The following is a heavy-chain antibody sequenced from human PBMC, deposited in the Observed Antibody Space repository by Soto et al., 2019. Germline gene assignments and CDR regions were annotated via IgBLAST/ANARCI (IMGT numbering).Heavy chain of an antibody. CDR3: ARDREDYYDSSGYYGLDY. D-gene: IGHD3-22*01. CDR1: VFTFSSYA. Sequence: GGSLRLSCSASVFTFSSYAMHWFRQAPGKGLEWVAVISYDGSNKYYADSVKGRFTISRDNSKNTLYLQMNSLRAEDTAVYYCARDREDYYDSSGYYGLDYWGQGTLVTVSS. CDR2: ISYDGSNK. J-gene: IGHJ4*02. V-gene: IGHV3-30-3*01.